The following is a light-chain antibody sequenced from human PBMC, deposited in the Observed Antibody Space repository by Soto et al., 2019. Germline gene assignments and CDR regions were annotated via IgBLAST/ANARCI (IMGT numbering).Light chain of an antibody. Sequence: IHMTLGNSSVSECIGDTVTITCRSSEDISTWLAWYQQKPGKAPKLMIYAASSLQSGVPSRFSGSGSGTDFSLTISSLQPEDFATYYCQHADSFPLITFGQGTRLEI. V-gene: IGKV1-12*01. CDR1: EDISTW. CDR2: AAS. J-gene: IGKJ5*01. CDR3: QHADSFPLIT.